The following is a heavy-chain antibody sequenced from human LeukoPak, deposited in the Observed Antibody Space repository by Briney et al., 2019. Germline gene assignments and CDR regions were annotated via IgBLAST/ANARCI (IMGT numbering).Heavy chain of an antibody. V-gene: IGHV4-34*01. CDR1: GFTFSNYN. Sequence: GSLRLSCAGSGFTFSNYNMNWVRQPPGKGLEWIGEINHSGSTNYNPSLKSRVTISVDTSKNQFSLKLSSVTAADTAVYYCARRRTTVTTYGNWFDPWGQGTLVTVSS. D-gene: IGHD4-17*01. CDR3: ARRRTTVTTYGNWFDP. CDR2: INHSGST. J-gene: IGHJ5*02.